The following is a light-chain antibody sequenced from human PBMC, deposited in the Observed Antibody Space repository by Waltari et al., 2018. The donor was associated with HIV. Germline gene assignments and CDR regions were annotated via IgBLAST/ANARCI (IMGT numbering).Light chain of an antibody. CDR1: QSVGTN. CDR2: GAS. J-gene: IGKJ4*01. Sequence: EIVMTQSPAILSVSPGERATLSCRASQSVGTNLAWYQQKPGQAPRLLIYGASTRATGIPARFSGSGSGTAFILTISSLQSEDFAIYYCQQHNEGPGTFGGGTKVEIK. CDR3: QQHNEGPGT. V-gene: IGKV3-15*01.